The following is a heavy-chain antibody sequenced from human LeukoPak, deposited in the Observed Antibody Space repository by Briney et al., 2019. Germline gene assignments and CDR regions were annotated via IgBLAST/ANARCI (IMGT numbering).Heavy chain of an antibody. CDR3: ARLFYGDSSGYYYFDY. J-gene: IGHJ4*02. V-gene: IGHV4-59*08. CDR1: AVSISSYY. Sequence: SETLSLTCTVSAVSISSYYWSWIRQPPGKGLEWIGYIYYSGSTNYNPSLKSRVTISVDTSKNQFSLKLTSVTGADTAVYYCARLFYGDSSGYYYFDYWGQGTLVTVSS. CDR2: IYYSGST. D-gene: IGHD3-22*01.